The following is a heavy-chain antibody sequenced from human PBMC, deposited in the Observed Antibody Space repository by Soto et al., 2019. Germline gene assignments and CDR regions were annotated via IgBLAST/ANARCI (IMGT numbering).Heavy chain of an antibody. Sequence: GASLKISCNGSAYSFTSYWISWVRQISGKRLERWGRIDPSDSYTNYSPSFKGHVTISADKSISTACLQWRCLNASDTAMYYCARIVVVPAARKHYYYYYGMNVWGQGTTVTVSS. J-gene: IGHJ6*02. CDR3: ARIVVVPAARKHYYYYYGMNV. D-gene: IGHD2-2*01. CDR1: AYSFTSYW. CDR2: IDPSDSYT. V-gene: IGHV5-10-1*01.